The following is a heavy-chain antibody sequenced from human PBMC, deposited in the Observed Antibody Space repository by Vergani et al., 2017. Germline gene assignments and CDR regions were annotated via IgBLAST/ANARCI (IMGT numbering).Heavy chain of an antibody. J-gene: IGHJ2*01. CDR2: IYYSGST. Sequence: QVQLQESGPGLVKPSETLSLTCTVSGGSISSYYWSWIRQPPGKGLEWIGYIYYSGSTNYNPSLKSRVTISVDTSKNQFSLKLSSVTAADTAVYYCARDTRLEYSSSSSYSRIGWYFDLWGRGTLVTVSS. CDR3: ARDTRLEYSSSSSYSRIGWYFDL. CDR1: GGSISSYY. V-gene: IGHV4-59*01. D-gene: IGHD6-6*01.